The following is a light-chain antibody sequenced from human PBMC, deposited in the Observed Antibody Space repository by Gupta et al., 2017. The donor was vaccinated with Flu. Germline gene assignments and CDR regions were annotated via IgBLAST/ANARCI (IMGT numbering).Light chain of an antibody. CDR1: NIGRKS. CDR2: EDG. V-gene: IGLV3-21*02. J-gene: IGLJ3*02. CDR3: QVWHISSDKLCV. Sequence: SSVLPQPPSPSVAPVQTARITCGGDNIGRKSVHCYQQKPDQAPVVLGEEDGSRPSGIPERLAGSNSGNTATPTISKVEAGEEADEDGQVWHISSDKLCVFGGGTKLTVL.